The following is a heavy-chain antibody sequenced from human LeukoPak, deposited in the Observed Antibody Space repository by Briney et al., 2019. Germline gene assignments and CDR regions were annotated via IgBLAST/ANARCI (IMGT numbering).Heavy chain of an antibody. CDR2: ISSSSSYI. Sequence: PGGSLRLSCAASGFTFSTYSMHWVRQAPGKGLEWVSSISSSSSYIDYADSVKGRFTISRHNAKNSLFLQMNSLRAGDTAVYYCARGSSNIAARNNWFDPWGQGTLVTVFS. J-gene: IGHJ5*02. CDR3: ARGSSNIAARNNWFDP. CDR1: GFTFSTYS. D-gene: IGHD6-6*01. V-gene: IGHV3-21*01.